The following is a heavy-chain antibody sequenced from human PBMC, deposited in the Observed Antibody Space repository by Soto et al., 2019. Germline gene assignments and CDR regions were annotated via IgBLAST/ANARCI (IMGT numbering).Heavy chain of an antibody. CDR1: GYTFTSYY. CDR3: ARGHSMIVVVRNFDY. V-gene: IGHV1-46*01. D-gene: IGHD3-22*01. CDR2: INPSGGST. J-gene: IGHJ4*02. Sequence: GASVKVSCKASGYTFTSYYMHWVRQAPGQGLEWMGIINPSGGSTSYAQKFQGRVTMTRDTSTSTVYMELSSLRSEDTAVYYCARGHSMIVVVRNFDYWGQGTLVTVSS.